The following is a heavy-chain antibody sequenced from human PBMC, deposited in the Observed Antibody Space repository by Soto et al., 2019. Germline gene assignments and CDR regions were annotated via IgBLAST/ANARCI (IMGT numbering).Heavy chain of an antibody. CDR3: TKGATSPFDS. Sequence: PGASLKISCQASGYNFNTYWVGWVRQMPGKGLEWMGRINPTESRSDYSPSFRGNVTISIDKSINTAYLQWNSLTASDTAIYYCTKGATSPFDSWGQGTRVTVSS. V-gene: IGHV5-10-1*01. CDR2: INPTESRS. D-gene: IGHD3-16*01. J-gene: IGHJ4*02. CDR1: GYNFNTYW.